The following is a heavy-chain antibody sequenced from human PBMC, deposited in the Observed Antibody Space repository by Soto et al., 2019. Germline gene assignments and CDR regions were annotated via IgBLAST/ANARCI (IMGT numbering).Heavy chain of an antibody. Sequence: QITLKESGPTLVKPTQTLTLTCTFSGFSLSTSGVGVGWIRQPPGKALEWLALIYWDDDKRYSPSLKSRLTITKDTSKNQVVLTMTNMDPVDTATYYCAHRNPIYPTNWFDPWGQGTLVIVSS. CDR1: GFSLSTSGVG. J-gene: IGHJ5*02. CDR2: IYWDDDK. D-gene: IGHD3-3*01. V-gene: IGHV2-5*02. CDR3: AHRNPIYPTNWFDP.